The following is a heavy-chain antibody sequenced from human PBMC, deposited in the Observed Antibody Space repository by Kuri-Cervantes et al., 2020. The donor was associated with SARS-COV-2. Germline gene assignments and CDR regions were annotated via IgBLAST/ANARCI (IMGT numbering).Heavy chain of an antibody. J-gene: IGHJ6*02. CDR1: GFTFSSYA. V-gene: IGHV3-64D*08. Sequence: GGSLRLSCSASGFTFSSYAMHWVRQAPGKGLEYVSAISSNGGSTYYADSVKGRFTISRDNSKNTLYLQMSSLRAEDTAVYYCVKVTTYYDFWSGYSYGMDVWGQGTTVTV. D-gene: IGHD3-3*01. CDR3: VKVTTYYDFWSGYSYGMDV. CDR2: ISSNGGST.